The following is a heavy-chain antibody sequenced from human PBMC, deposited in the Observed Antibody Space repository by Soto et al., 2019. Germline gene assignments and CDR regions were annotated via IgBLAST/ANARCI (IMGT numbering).Heavy chain of an antibody. CDR3: ARVLVVIPPGYYSAMDV. CDR2: ITSSSDTI. V-gene: IGHV3-48*02. Sequence: EVLLVESGGGLVQPGGSLRLSCAASGFTFSSFHMNWVRQAPGRGLEWVAYITSSSDTIYYSDSVKGRFTISRDNGKNSLFLQMNSLRDEDTAVYYCARVLVVIPPGYYSAMDVWGQGTTVTVSS. CDR1: GFTFSSFH. J-gene: IGHJ6*02. D-gene: IGHD3-22*01.